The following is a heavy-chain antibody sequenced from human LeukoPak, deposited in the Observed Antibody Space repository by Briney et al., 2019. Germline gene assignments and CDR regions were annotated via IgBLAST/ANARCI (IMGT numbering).Heavy chain of an antibody. V-gene: IGHV4-4*09. J-gene: IGHJ2*01. CDR3: ARRAGRYLGYWYFDL. Sequence: SETLSLTCSVSGGSISSYYWTWIRQPPGKGLEWIGYMYTSGSSNYHPSLKSRVTISIDTSKNQFSLILSSVTASDTAIYYCARRAGRYLGYWYFDLWGRGTLVTVSS. CDR2: MYTSGSS. CDR1: GGSISSYY. D-gene: IGHD1-26*01.